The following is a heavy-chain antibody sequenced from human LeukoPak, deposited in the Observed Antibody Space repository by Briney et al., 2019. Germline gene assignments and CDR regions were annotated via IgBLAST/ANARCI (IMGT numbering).Heavy chain of an antibody. V-gene: IGHV3-74*01. D-gene: IGHD2/OR15-2a*01. Sequence: GALRLSCAASGFTFSSYWMHWVRQAPGKGLVWVSRINTDGSSTSYADSVKGRFTISRDNAKNTLYLQMNSLRAEDTAVYYYARGGFLAPPKWGQGTLVTVSS. J-gene: IGHJ4*02. CDR1: GFTFSSYW. CDR3: ARGGFLAPPK. CDR2: INTDGSST.